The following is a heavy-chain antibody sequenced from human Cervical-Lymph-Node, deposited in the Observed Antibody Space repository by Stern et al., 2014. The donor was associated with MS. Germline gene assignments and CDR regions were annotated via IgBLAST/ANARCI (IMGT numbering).Heavy chain of an antibody. Sequence: VQLVQSWSEMKTPGASVKVSCQTSGYTFNRFSINWVRQTPGQVIELMGWINTNTGNPIYAQGFKGRFVFSLDTSVSTAYLQISGLKAEDTAIYYCARPITAADHTFDYWGQGTLVTVSS. CDR1: GYTFNRFS. CDR2: INTNTGNP. J-gene: IGHJ4*02. V-gene: IGHV7-4-1*02. D-gene: IGHD6-13*01. CDR3: ARPITAADHTFDY.